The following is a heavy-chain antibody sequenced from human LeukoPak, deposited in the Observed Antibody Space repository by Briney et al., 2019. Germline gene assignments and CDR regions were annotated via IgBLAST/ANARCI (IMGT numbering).Heavy chain of an antibody. Sequence: ASVKVSCKASGYTFTSYDINWVRQATGQGLEWMGWMNPNSGNTGYAQKFQGRGTMTRNTSISTAYMELSSITSEHTAVYYCARSSGWSNDAFDIWGQGTMVTVSS. CDR3: ARSSGWSNDAFDI. D-gene: IGHD6-19*01. CDR2: MNPNSGNT. V-gene: IGHV1-8*01. CDR1: GYTFTSYD. J-gene: IGHJ3*02.